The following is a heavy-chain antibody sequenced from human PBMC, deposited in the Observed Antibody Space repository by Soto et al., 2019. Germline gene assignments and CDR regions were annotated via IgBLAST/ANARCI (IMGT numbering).Heavy chain of an antibody. V-gene: IGHV3-23*01. J-gene: IGHJ4*02. CDR3: AKKGDGYNADFDY. D-gene: IGHD5-12*01. Sequence: EVQLLVSGGDLIQPGGSLRLSCTASGFIFSHYAMTWVRQAPGKGLEWVSVISGSGEITYYADPVKGRFTISRDNSKNTLYLQMNNLRAEDTGVYYCAKKGDGYNADFDYWSQGTLVTVSS. CDR2: ISGSGEIT. CDR1: GFIFSHYA.